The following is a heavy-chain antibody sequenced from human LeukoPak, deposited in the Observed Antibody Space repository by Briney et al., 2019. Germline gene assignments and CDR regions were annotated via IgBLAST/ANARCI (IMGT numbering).Heavy chain of an antibody. D-gene: IGHD3-10*01. CDR1: GFTFSNYG. CDR2: TDTSGNYI. J-gene: IGHJ3*02. CDR3: ARGRSITLLRGVAMSDGFDI. Sequence: GGSLRLSCEASGFTFSNYGMNWVRQAPGKGLEWVSFTDTSGNYIYYGDSVKGRFTISRDNARNLLFLQMNGLRAEDTAVYYCARGRSITLLRGVAMSDGFDIWGQGAMDAVSS. V-gene: IGHV3-21*06.